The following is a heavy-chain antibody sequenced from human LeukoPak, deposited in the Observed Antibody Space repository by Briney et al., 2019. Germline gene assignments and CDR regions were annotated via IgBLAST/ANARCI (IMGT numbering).Heavy chain of an antibody. CDR1: GFTFSSYA. D-gene: IGHD6-13*01. CDR3: ARDPHSSSWYDLGY. Sequence: GRSLRLSCAASGFTFSSYAMHWVRQAPGKGLEWVAVISHDGSNKYYADSVKGRFTISRDNSKNTLYLQMNSLRAEDTAVYYCARDPHSSSWYDLGYWGQGTLVTVSS. V-gene: IGHV3-30*04. CDR2: ISHDGSNK. J-gene: IGHJ4*02.